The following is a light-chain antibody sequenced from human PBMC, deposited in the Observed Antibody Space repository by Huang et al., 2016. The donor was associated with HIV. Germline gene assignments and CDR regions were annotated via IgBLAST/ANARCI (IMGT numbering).Light chain of an antibody. J-gene: IGKJ4*01. CDR2: DAS. CDR1: QSVSSY. CDR3: QQRSNWLT. V-gene: IGKV3-11*01. Sequence: EIVLTQSPATLSLSPGERATLSCRASQSVSSYLAWYQQKPGPAPRLLIYDASNRATGIPARCSGSGSGTDFTLTISSLEPEDFAVYYCQQRSNWLTFGGGTKVEIK.